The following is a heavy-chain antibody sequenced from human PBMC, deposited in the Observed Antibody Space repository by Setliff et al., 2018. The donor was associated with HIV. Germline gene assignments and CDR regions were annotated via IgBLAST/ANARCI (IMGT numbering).Heavy chain of an antibody. J-gene: IGHJ6*03. CDR2: ISAYNGNR. Sequence: ASVKVSCKTSGYIFTGFGLTWVRQAPGQGLEWMGWISAYNGNRNYAQKVQDRVTMTTDTSTRTSYMELRSLRSDDTAVYYCVRGAWYTSGWYSSRYMDVWGKGTTVTVSS. CDR1: GYIFTGFG. V-gene: IGHV1-18*01. CDR3: VRGAWYTSGWYSSRYMDV. D-gene: IGHD6-19*01.